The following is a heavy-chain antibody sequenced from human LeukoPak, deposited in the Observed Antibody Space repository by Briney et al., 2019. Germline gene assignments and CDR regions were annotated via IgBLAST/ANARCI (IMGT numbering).Heavy chain of an antibody. V-gene: IGHV4-31*03. CDR3: ARNLLGSDVFDI. CDR1: GGSISSGGHY. J-gene: IGHJ3*02. CDR2: IYYSGST. D-gene: IGHD2-8*02. Sequence: SETLSLTCTVSGGSISSGGHYWSWIRQHPGKGLEWIGYIYYSGSTYYNPSLKSRVTISVDTFKNQLSLKLSSVTAADTAVYYCARNLLGSDVFDIWGQGTMATVSS.